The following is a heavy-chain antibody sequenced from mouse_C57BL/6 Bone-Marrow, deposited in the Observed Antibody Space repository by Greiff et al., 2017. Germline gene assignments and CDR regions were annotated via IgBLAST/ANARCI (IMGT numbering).Heavy chain of an antibody. CDR2: IYPGDGDT. Sequence: QVQLQQSGPELVKPGASVKISCKASGYAFSSSWMNWVKQRPGKGLEWIGRIYPGDGDTNYNGKFKGKSTLTADKSSSTAYMQLSSLTSEDSAVYYCARGLRRILFDYWGQGTTLTVSS. CDR1: GYAFSSSW. V-gene: IGHV1-82*01. CDR3: ARGLRRILFDY. D-gene: IGHD2-4*01. J-gene: IGHJ2*01.